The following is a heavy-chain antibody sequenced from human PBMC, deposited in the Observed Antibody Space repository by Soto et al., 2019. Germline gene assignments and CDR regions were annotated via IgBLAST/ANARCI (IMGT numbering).Heavy chain of an antibody. J-gene: IGHJ3*02. CDR2: IIPIFGTA. CDR1: GGTFSSYA. D-gene: IGHD2-8*01. Sequence: SVEVSCKASGGTFSSYAISWVRQAPGQGLEWMGGIIPIFGTANYAQKFQGRVTITADESTSTAYMELSSLRSEDTAVYYCARCLRYCTNGVCYFDAFDIWGQGTMVTVSS. V-gene: IGHV1-69*13. CDR3: ARCLRYCTNGVCYFDAFDI.